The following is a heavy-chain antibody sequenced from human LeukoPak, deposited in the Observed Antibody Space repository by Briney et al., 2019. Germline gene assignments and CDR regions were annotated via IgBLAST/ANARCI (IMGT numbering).Heavy chain of an antibody. CDR2: IYQSGTT. Sequence: SETLSLTCAVPGYPITRGYHWGWIRQPPGKALEWLGNIYQSGTTSLNPSLQTRATISVDTSKNQFSLQPYSVTAADTAVYYCARVEQPPVRVPIPFDSWGQGTLVSVSS. J-gene: IGHJ4*02. CDR1: GYPITRGYH. D-gene: IGHD1/OR15-1a*01. CDR3: ARVEQPPVRVPIPFDS. V-gene: IGHV4-38-2*01.